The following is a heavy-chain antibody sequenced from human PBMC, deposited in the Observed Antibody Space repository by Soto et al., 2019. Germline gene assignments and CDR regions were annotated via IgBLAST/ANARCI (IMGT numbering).Heavy chain of an antibody. CDR1: GGTFSSYA. CDR3: ARVGSGHPFDY. V-gene: IGHV1-69*13. J-gene: IGHJ4*02. CDR2: IIPIFGTA. Sequence: GASVKVSCKASGGTFSSYAISWVRQAPGQGLEWMGGIIPIFGTANYAQKFQGRVAITADESTSTAYMELSSLRSEDTAVYYCARVGSGHPFDYWGQGTLVTVSS. D-gene: IGHD2-15*01.